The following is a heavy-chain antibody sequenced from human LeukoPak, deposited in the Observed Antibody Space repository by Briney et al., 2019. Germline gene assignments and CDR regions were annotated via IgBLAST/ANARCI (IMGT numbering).Heavy chain of an antibody. D-gene: IGHD4-23*01. CDR2: INTNTGNP. Sequence: ASVKVSCKASGYTFTSYAMNWVRQAPGQGLEWMGWINTNTGNPTYAQGFTGRFVFSLDTSVSTAYLQISSLKAEDTAVYFCAAELYGGNSDCCNFEIWGQGTMVTVSS. CDR1: GYTFTSYA. J-gene: IGHJ3*02. CDR3: AAELYGGNSDCCNFEI. V-gene: IGHV7-4-1*02.